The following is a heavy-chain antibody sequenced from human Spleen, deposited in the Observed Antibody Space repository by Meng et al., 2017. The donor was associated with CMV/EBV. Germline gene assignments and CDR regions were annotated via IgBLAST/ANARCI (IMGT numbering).Heavy chain of an antibody. CDR1: GGSFSGYY. J-gene: IGHJ4*02. Sequence: QVPLQQGGAGLLKPSETLSLTCAVYGGSFSGYYWSWIRQPPGKGLEWIGEINHSGSTNYNPSLKSRVTISVDTSKNQFSLKLSSVTAADTAVYYCARGGGYDNYFDYWGQGTLVTVSS. V-gene: IGHV4-34*01. CDR2: INHSGST. CDR3: ARGGGYDNYFDY. D-gene: IGHD5-12*01.